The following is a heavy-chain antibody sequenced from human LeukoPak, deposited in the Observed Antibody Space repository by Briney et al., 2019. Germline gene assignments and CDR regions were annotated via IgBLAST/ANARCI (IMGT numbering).Heavy chain of an antibody. Sequence: PGGSLRLSCAASGFTFSSYAMSWVRQAPGKGLEWVSAISGSGGSTYYADSVKGRFTISRGNSKNTLYLQMNSLRAEDTAVYYCAKTTRIYYYYGMDVWGQGTTVTVSS. CDR2: ISGSGGST. J-gene: IGHJ6*02. CDR1: GFTFSSYA. CDR3: AKTTRIYYYYGMDV. V-gene: IGHV3-23*01. D-gene: IGHD1-1*01.